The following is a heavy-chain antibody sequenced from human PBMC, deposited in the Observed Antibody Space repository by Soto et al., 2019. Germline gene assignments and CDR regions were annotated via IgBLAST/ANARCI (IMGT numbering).Heavy chain of an antibody. D-gene: IGHD2-2*01. CDR3: ARARDIVVVPAAARTVYSGYDWPASDI. J-gene: IGHJ3*02. CDR2: INAGNGNT. CDR1: GYTFTSYA. V-gene: IGHV1-3*01. Sequence: ASVKVSCKASGYTFTSYAMHWVRQAPGQRLEWMGWINAGNGNTKYSQKFQGRVTITRDTSASTAYMELCSLRSEDTAVYYCARARDIVVVPAAARTVYSGYDWPASDIWGQGTMVTVSS.